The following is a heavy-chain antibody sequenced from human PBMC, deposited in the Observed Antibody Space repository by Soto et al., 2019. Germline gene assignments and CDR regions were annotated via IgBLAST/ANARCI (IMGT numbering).Heavy chain of an antibody. J-gene: IGHJ5*02. CDR2: INAGNGNT. D-gene: IGHD6-13*01. CDR3: ARAYSSSWLWGYWFDP. Sequence: ASVKVSCKASGYTFTSYAMHWVRQAPGQRLEWMGWINAGNGNTKYSQKFQGRVTITRDTSASTAYMELSSLRSEDTAVYYCARAYSSSWLWGYWFDPWGQGTLVTVSS. CDR1: GYTFTSYA. V-gene: IGHV1-3*01.